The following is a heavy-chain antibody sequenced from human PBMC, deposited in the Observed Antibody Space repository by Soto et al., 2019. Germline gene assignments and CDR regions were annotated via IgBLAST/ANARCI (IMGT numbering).Heavy chain of an antibody. Sequence: QVQLVQSGAEVKKPGASVKVSCKVSGYTLTELSMHWVRQAPGKGLEWMGGFDPEDGETIYAQKFQGGVTMTEDTSTDTAYMELSSLRSEDTAVYYCATKGRILRYFDWFGWFDPWGQGTLVTVSS. V-gene: IGHV1-24*01. CDR2: FDPEDGET. CDR1: GYTLTELS. D-gene: IGHD3-9*01. J-gene: IGHJ5*02. CDR3: ATKGRILRYFDWFGWFDP.